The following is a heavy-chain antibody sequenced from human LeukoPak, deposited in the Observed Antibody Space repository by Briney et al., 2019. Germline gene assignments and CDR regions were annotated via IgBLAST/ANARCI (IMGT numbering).Heavy chain of an antibody. V-gene: IGHV4-59*01. CDR2: IYYSGST. Sequence: PSETLSLTCAVPGGSISSYYWSWIRQPPGKGLEWIGYIYYSGSTNYNPSLKSRVTISVDTSKNQFSLKLSSVTAADTAVYYCARDRSYAFDIWGQGTMVTVSS. CDR1: GGSISSYY. D-gene: IGHD3-10*01. J-gene: IGHJ3*02. CDR3: ARDRSYAFDI.